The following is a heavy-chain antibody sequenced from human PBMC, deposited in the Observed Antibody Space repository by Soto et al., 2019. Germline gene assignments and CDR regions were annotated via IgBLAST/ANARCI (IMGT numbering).Heavy chain of an antibody. CDR1: GYTFTSYG. J-gene: IGHJ5*02. CDR2: ISAYNGNT. CDR3: ARDRAYSSSWYWFDP. Sequence: GASVKVSCKASGYTFTSYGISWVRQAPGQGLEWMGWISAYNGNTNYAQKLQGRVTMTTDTSTSTAYMELRSLRSDDTAVYYCARDRAYSSSWYWFDPWGQGTLVTVSS. D-gene: IGHD6-13*01. V-gene: IGHV1-18*01.